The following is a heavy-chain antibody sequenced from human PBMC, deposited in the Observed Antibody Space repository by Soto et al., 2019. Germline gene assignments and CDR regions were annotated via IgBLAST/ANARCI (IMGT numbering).Heavy chain of an antibody. CDR1: GGSCSGLY. J-gene: IGHJ4*02. CDR3: AMDDATNGHTPHY. V-gene: IGHV4-34*01. CDR2: INHIGLT. D-gene: IGHD1-1*01. Sequence: QVQLQQSGAGLLKPSETLSLTCAVYGGSCSGLYSSRMRQPPGKGLEWIGEINHIGLTNYKPSLKSRVTISVETSKNQFSLNLTSVTAADTALYYCAMDDATNGHTPHYWGQGTRVTVSS.